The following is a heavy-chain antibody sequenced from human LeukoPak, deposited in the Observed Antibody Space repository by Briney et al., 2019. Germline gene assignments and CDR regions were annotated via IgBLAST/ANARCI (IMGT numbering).Heavy chain of an antibody. V-gene: IGHV3-11*04. D-gene: IGHD5-12*01. CDR1: GFNFSDYY. Sequence: PGGSLRLSCAASGFNFSDYYMNWIRQAPGKGLEWVSYISNSGSSIYYADSVKGRFIISRDNVKNSLYLQMNSLRADDTAVFYCARSAGYSGYNYLYIYYYMDVWGKGTTVTVSS. CDR2: ISNSGSSI. CDR3: ARSAGYSGYNYLYIYYYMDV. J-gene: IGHJ6*03.